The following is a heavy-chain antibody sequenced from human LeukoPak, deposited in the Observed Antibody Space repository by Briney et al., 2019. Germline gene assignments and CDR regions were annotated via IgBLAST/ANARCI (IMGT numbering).Heavy chain of an antibody. Sequence: ASVKVSCKASGYTFTGYYMHWVRQAPGQGLEWMGRINPNSGGTNYAQKFQGRVTMTRDTSISTAYMELGRLRSDDTAVYYCARGRSVSSSFNWFDPWGQGTLVTVSS. CDR1: GYTFTGYY. CDR2: INPNSGGT. D-gene: IGHD6-6*01. CDR3: ARGRSVSSSFNWFDP. V-gene: IGHV1-2*06. J-gene: IGHJ5*02.